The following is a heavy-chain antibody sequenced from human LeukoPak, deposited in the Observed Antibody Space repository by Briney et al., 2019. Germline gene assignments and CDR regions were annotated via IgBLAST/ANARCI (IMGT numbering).Heavy chain of an antibody. CDR1: GYTFTSYD. CDR2: MNPNSGNT. CDR3: ARDGDRRGGYQPDY. D-gene: IGHD2-15*01. J-gene: IGHJ4*02. V-gene: IGHV1-8*01. Sequence: GASVKVSCKASGYTFTSYDTNWVRQATAQGLEWMGWMNPNSGNTGYAQKFQGRVTMTRNTSISTAYMELSSLRSEDTVVYYCARDGDRRGGYQPDYWGQGTLVTVSS.